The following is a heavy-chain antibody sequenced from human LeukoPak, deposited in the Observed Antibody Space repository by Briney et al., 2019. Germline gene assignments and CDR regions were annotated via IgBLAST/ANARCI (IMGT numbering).Heavy chain of an antibody. CDR3: ASRKLGNDY. Sequence: PSETLSLTCTISGGSVSDYYWSWIRPSPGKGLEWIGYIYYTGSTTYNPSLKSRVTISADTSKNQFSLKLSSVTAADTAVYYCASRKLGNDYWGQGTLVTVSS. J-gene: IGHJ4*02. V-gene: IGHV4-59*02. CDR2: IYYTGST. CDR1: GGSVSDYY. D-gene: IGHD7-27*01.